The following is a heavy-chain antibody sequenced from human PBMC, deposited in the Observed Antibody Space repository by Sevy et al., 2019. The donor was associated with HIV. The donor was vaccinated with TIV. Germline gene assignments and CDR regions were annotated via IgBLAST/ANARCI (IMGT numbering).Heavy chain of an antibody. CDR3: ARFLKGDYTNYFDS. D-gene: IGHD4-4*01. V-gene: IGHV2-5*02. CDR1: GFSLNTSGVD. Sequence: SGPTLVKPAQTLTLTCSFSGFSLNTSGVDVGWIRLPPGKALEWLALIFWDDEKRYNPPLKNRLTITKDTSKNQVVLTMTNMDPVDTATYYCARFLKGDYTNYFDSWDQGSLVTVSS. CDR2: IFWDDEK. J-gene: IGHJ4*02.